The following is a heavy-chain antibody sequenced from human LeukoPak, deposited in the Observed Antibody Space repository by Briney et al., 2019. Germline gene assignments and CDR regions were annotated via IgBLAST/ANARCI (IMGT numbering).Heavy chain of an antibody. CDR3: ASHSLRLRWATDLGY. V-gene: IGHV4-39*01. J-gene: IGHJ4*02. CDR1: GGSISTNGDY. Sequence: SETLSLTCTVSGGSISTNGDYWGWIRQPPGKGLEWIGSISYIGSTHHNPSLKSRVIISVDTSRNQFSLKLSSVTAADTAVYYCASHSLRLRWATDLGYCGQGTLVTVSS. CDR2: ISYIGST. D-gene: IGHD4-23*01.